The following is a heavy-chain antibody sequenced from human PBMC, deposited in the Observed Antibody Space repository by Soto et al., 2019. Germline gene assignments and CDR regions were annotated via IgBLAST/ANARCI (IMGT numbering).Heavy chain of an antibody. CDR1: GGSISSYY. D-gene: IGHD2-2*01. J-gene: IGHJ6*02. CDR3: ARDLWQPSWTGDYYYGMDV. Sequence: PSETLSLTCTVSGGSISSYYWSWIRQPPGKGLEWIGYIYYSGSTNYNPSLKSRVTISVDTSKNQFSLKLSSVTAADTAVYYCARDLWQPSWTGDYYYGMDVWGQGTTVTVSS. CDR2: IYYSGST. V-gene: IGHV4-59*01.